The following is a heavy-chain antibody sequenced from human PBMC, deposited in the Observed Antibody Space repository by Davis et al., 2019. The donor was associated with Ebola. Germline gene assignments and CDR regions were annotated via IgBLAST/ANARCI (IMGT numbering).Heavy chain of an antibody. V-gene: IGHV3-74*01. D-gene: IGHD4-23*01. CDR3: ARAPRYGGSFDY. Sequence: GESLKISCAASGFTFRSYSMNWVRQAPGRGLVWVSRINSDGSSTSYADSVKGRFTISRDNAKNTLYLQMNSLRAEDTAVYYCARAPRYGGSFDYWGQGTLVTVSS. CDR2: INSDGSST. J-gene: IGHJ4*02. CDR1: GFTFRSYS.